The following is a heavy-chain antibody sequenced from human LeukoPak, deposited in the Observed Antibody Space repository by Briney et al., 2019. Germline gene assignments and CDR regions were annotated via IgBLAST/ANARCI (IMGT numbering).Heavy chain of an antibody. Sequence: ASVKVSCKASGYTFTSYGISWVRQAPGQGLEWMGWISAYNGNTNYAQKLQGRVTMTRNTSISTAYMELSSLRSEDTAVYYCARGYYYGSGSYYNGHWGQGTLVTVSS. V-gene: IGHV1-18*01. CDR3: ARGYYYGSGSYYNGH. CDR2: ISAYNGNT. D-gene: IGHD3-10*01. CDR1: GYTFTSYG. J-gene: IGHJ4*02.